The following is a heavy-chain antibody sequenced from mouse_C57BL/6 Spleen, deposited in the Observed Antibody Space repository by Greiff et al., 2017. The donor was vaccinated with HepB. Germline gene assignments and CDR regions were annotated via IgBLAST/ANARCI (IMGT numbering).Heavy chain of an antibody. D-gene: IGHD1-1*01. CDR3: ARNYGSTYYLDY. CDR1: GYTFTDYY. Sequence: EVQLQQSGPVLVKPGASVKMSCKASGYTFTDYYMNWVKQSHGKSLEWIGVINPYNGGTSYNQKFKGKATLTVDKSSSTAYMELNSLTSEDSAVYYCARNYGSTYYLDYWGHSTTLTVSS. J-gene: IGHJ2*01. CDR2: INPYNGGT. V-gene: IGHV1-19*01.